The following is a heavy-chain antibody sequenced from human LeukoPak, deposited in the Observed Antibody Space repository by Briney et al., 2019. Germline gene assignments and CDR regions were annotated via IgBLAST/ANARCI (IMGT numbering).Heavy chain of an antibody. Sequence: PSETLSLTCTVSGDSISSYYWSWIRQPAGKGLEWIGRIYTTGSTNYNPSLKSRVTMSVDTSKNHFSLKLSSVTSPDTAVYYCARGIAAAAKQGGFDFWGQGTLVTASS. CDR1: GDSISSYY. D-gene: IGHD6-13*01. V-gene: IGHV4-4*07. J-gene: IGHJ4*02. CDR2: IYTTGST. CDR3: ARGIAAAAKQGGFDF.